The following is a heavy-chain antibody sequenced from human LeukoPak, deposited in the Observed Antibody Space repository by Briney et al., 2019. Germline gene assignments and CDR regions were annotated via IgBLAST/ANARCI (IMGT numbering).Heavy chain of an antibody. CDR3: AKNRGSSGYEVIDF. J-gene: IGHJ4*02. CDR2: INYIRDSR. CDR1: GFAFSSFG. V-gene: IGHV3-23*01. D-gene: IGHD5-12*01. Sequence: GGSLRLSCAASGFAFSSFGMSWVRQAPGKGLEWVASINYIRDSRYYSDSVRGRFSVSRDNSRSTLFLQMNSLRADDTAVYYCAKNRGSSGYEVIDFWGQGTLVIVSS.